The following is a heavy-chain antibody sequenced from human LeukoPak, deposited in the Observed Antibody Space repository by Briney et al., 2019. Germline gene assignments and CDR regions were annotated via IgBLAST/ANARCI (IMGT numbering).Heavy chain of an antibody. Sequence: PSETLSLTCTVSGGSISSYYWSWIRQPPGKGLEWIGYIYYSGSTNYNPSLKSRVTISVDTSKNQFSLKLSSVTAADTAVYYCARVVIYDYVWGSYRYYYFDYWGQGTLVTVSS. V-gene: IGHV4-59*12. CDR1: GGSISSYY. D-gene: IGHD3-16*02. CDR3: ARVVIYDYVWGSYRYYYFDY. CDR2: IYYSGST. J-gene: IGHJ4*02.